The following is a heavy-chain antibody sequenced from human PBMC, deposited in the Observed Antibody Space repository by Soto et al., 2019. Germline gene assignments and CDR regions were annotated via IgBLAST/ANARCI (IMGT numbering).Heavy chain of an antibody. CDR3: ARGPIVRGVALYGMDV. CDR1: GDTLSSYA. Sequence: SVKVSCKASGDTLSSYAISWVRQAPGQGLQWMGGIIPVIGTPNYAQRFQGRVTITADESTSTAYMGLSSLRSEDTAVYYCARGPIVRGVALYGMDVWGQGTTVTVSS. V-gene: IGHV1-69*13. CDR2: IIPVIGTP. D-gene: IGHD3-10*01. J-gene: IGHJ6*02.